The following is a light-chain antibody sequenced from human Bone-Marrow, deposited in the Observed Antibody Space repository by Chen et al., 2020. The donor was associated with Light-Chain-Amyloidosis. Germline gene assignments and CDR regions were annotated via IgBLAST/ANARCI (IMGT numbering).Light chain of an antibody. V-gene: IGLV3-1*01. Sequence: SYALTHPPSVSVSPGQTASITCSGDKWGDKYACWYQQKPGQSPVLVIYQDSKRPSGIPERFSGSNSGNTATLTISGTQAMDEADYYCQAWDSSTFVVFGGGTKLTVL. CDR2: QDS. CDR1: KWGDKY. J-gene: IGLJ2*01. CDR3: QAWDSSTFVV.